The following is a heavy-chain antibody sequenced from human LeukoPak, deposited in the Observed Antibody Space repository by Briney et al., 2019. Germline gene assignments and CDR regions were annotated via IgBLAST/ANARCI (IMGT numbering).Heavy chain of an antibody. J-gene: IGHJ5*02. D-gene: IGHD2-2*01. V-gene: IGHV4-4*09. CDR3: ARRAGYCSSTSCYYWFDP. CDR2: IYTSGST. Sequence: PSETLSLTCTVSGGSISSYYWSWIRQPPGKGLEWFGYIYTSGSTNYNPSLKSRVTISVDTSKNQFSLKLSSVTAADTAVYYCARRAGYCSSTSCYYWFDPWGQGTLVTVSS. CDR1: GGSISSYY.